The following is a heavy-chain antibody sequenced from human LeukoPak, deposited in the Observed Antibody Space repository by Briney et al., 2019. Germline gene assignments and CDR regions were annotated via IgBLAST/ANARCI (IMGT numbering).Heavy chain of an antibody. CDR2: ISWNSGSI. D-gene: IGHD3-10*01. J-gene: IGHJ5*02. V-gene: IGHV3-9*01. CDR3: ARSSYGSGSYYDGDWFDP. CDR1: GFTFDDYA. Sequence: GGSLRLSCAASGFTFDDYAMHWVRQAPGKGLEWVSGISWNSGSIGYADSVKGRFTISRDNAKNSLYLQMNSLRAEDTALYHCARSSYGSGSYYDGDWFDPWGQGTLVTVSS.